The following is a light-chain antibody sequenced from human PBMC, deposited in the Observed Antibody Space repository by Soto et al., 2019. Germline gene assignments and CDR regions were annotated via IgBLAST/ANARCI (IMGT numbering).Light chain of an antibody. V-gene: IGLV2-14*03. CDR1: SSDIGGYNY. J-gene: IGLJ7*01. CDR2: DVS. CDR3: SSYTSSSTAV. Sequence: QSALTQPASVSGSPGQSITISCTGTSSDIGGYNYVSWYQQHPGKAPKLIIYDVSNRPSGVSNRFSGSKSGNTGALTISGLQAEDEADYYCSSYTSSSTAVFGGGTQLTVL.